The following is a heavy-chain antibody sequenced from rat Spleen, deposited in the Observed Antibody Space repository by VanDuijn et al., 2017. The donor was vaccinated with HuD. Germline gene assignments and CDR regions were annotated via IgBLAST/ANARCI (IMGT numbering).Heavy chain of an antibody. V-gene: IGHV3-3*01. J-gene: IGHJ1*01. CDR1: GYSISSAYR. D-gene: IGHD1-1*01. CDR3: ARWDYYSPRWYFDF. Sequence: EVQLQESGPGLVKPSQSLSLTCSVTGYSISSAYRWNWIREFPGNKLEWMGYINSAGNTIYNPSLTGRISITRDTSKNQFFLQVNSVTTEDTATYYCARWDYYSPRWYFDFWGPGTMVTVSS. CDR2: INSAGNT.